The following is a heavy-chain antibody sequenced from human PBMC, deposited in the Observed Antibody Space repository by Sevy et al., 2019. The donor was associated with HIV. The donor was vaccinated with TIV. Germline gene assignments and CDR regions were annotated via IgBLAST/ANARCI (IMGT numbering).Heavy chain of an antibody. Sequence: GGSLRLSCTASGFTFGDYAMSWFRQAPGKGLEWVAFMRRNSYGAYGGTTEYAASVKGRFTISRDDSKSIAYLQMNSLKTEDTAVYYCSRALATVATPEYYFDCWGQGTLVTVSS. CDR2: MRRNSYGAYGGTT. D-gene: IGHD4-17*01. CDR3: SRALATVATPEYYFDC. CDR1: GFTFGDYA. J-gene: IGHJ4*02. V-gene: IGHV3-49*03.